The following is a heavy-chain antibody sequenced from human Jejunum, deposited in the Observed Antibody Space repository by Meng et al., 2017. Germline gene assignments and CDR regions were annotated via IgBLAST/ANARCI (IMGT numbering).Heavy chain of an antibody. CDR2: IGKDGGDT. Sequence: GESLKTPCAASGFTLNNYWMAWVRQAPGRGLEWVANIGKDGGDTYYVDSVKGRFTISRDNAKNLLYLQMNSLTAEDTAVYFCARDTDWHNFDYWGQGTLVTVSS. V-gene: IGHV3-7*01. CDR3: ARDTDWHNFDY. D-gene: IGHD3/OR15-3a*01. J-gene: IGHJ4*02. CDR1: GFTLNNYW.